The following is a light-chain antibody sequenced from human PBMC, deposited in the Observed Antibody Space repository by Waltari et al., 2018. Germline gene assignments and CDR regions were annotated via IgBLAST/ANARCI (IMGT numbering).Light chain of an antibody. CDR1: SSDVGGYDH. CDR2: DVS. CDR3: SSYTANSLVL. J-gene: IGLJ2*01. V-gene: IGLV2-14*03. Sequence: QSALTQPASVSGSPVQSVTISCTGTSSDVGGYDHVPWYQQHPGKAPKLLIYDVSNPPSGVSNRFAGSKSGNTASLTISGLQTDDEAEYFCSSYTANSLVLFGGGTKVTVL.